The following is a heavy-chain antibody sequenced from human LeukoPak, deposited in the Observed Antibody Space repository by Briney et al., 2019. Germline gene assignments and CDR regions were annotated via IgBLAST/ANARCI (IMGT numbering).Heavy chain of an antibody. J-gene: IGHJ3*02. CDR2: FHNSGTS. CDR1: DDSISDYY. V-gene: IGHV4-59*12. CDR3: AGEGGYSYGDDAFDI. D-gene: IGHD5-18*01. Sequence: SETLSLTCTVSDDSISDYYRGWIRQPPGKGLEWIGYFHNSGTSTYNPSLKSRVTISADTSENQFSLKLSSVTAADTAVYYCAGEGGYSYGDDAFDIWGQGTMVTVSS.